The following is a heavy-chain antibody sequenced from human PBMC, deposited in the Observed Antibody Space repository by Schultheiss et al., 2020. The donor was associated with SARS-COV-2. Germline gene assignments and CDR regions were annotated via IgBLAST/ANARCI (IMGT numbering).Heavy chain of an antibody. J-gene: IGHJ4*02. V-gene: IGHV3-23*01. D-gene: IGHD3-9*01. CDR2: ISASGGST. Sequence: GSLRLSCAASRFTSSSCDMSWFRQAPGKGLEWVSVISASGGSTDYADSVKGRFTISRDNSKNTLYLQMNSLRAEDTAVYYCTTDQMHYDILTGYRDYWGQVTPVTVSS. CDR3: TTDQMHYDILTGYRDY. CDR1: RFTSSSCD.